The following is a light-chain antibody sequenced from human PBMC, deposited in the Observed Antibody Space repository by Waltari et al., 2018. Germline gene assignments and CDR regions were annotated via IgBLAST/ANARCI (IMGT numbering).Light chain of an antibody. V-gene: IGKV3-20*01. CDR2: GTF. Sequence: ELVLTQSPVTLSLSPGERATLSCKASQSVNRALAWYQQKPGQAPRLLIYGTFDRAAGTPDRFSGSGSGTDFSLTISRLEPEDFAVYYCQHYLRLPVTFGQGTRVEVK. CDR3: QHYLRLPVT. J-gene: IGKJ1*01. CDR1: QSVNRA.